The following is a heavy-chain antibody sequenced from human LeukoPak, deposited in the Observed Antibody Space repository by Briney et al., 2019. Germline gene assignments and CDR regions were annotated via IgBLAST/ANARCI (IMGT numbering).Heavy chain of an antibody. V-gene: IGHV3-30*03. Sequence: GGSLRLSCAASGFSFSSYAMHWVRQAPGKGLEWVAVISYDGSNKYHADSVKGRFTISRDNSKNTLYLQMNSLRAEDTAVYYCARDTGLSIYYGSGSSGFDYWGQGTLVTVSS. CDR2: ISYDGSNK. CDR1: GFSFSSYA. D-gene: IGHD3-10*01. CDR3: ARDTGLSIYYGSGSSGFDY. J-gene: IGHJ4*02.